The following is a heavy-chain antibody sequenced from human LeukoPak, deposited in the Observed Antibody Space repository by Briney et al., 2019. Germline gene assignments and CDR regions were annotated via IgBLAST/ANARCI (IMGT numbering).Heavy chain of an antibody. V-gene: IGHV3-23*01. J-gene: IGHJ4*02. CDR1: GFTFRNYA. CDR2: ISGSGGTT. CDR3: AIDPPTMMIDY. D-gene: IGHD3-22*01. Sequence: GGSLRLSCAASGFTFRNYAMSWVRQVPGKGLEWVSGISGSGGTTYYPDSVKGRFTISRDNSKNTVYLQMNGLRADDTAVYYCAIDPPTMMIDYWGQGTLVTVSS.